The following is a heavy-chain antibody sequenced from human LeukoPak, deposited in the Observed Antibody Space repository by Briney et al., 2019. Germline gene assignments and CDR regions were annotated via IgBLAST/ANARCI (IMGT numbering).Heavy chain of an antibody. CDR3: ARSGDVLRYFDFHYYYYYYMDV. J-gene: IGHJ6*03. D-gene: IGHD3-9*01. CDR2: ISYDGSNK. V-gene: IGHV3-30*04. Sequence: GGSLRLSCAASGFTFSSYEMNWVRQAPGKGLEWVAVISYDGSNKYYADSVKGRFTISRDNSKNTLYLQMNSLRAEDTAVYYCARSGDVLRYFDFHYYYYYYMDVWGKGTTVTISS. CDR1: GFTFSSYE.